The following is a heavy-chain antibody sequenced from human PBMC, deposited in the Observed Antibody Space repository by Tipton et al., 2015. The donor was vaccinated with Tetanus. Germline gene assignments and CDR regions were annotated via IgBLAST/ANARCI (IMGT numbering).Heavy chain of an antibody. CDR3: ARGILGGNSGSTFDY. J-gene: IGHJ4*02. V-gene: IGHV4-38-2*01. CDR1: DYSISTGYY. CDR2: IFHRGST. Sequence: TLSLTCSVTDYSISTGYYWGWIRQPPGKGLEWIGSIFHRGSTYYNATLKSRVTISVDTSKNNLSLKLSSVTAADTAVYYCARGILGGNSGSTFDYWGQGTLVTVSS. D-gene: IGHD4-23*01.